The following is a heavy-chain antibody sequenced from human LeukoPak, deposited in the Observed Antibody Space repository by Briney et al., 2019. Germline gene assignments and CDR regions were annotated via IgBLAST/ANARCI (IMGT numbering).Heavy chain of an antibody. V-gene: IGHV4-61*02. J-gene: IGHJ4*02. Sequence: TSETLSLTCTVSGGSISSGSYFWTWIRQPPGKGLEWIGRINTSGSTNYNPSLKSRVTISVDTSKNQFSLTLSSVTAADTAVFYGAREGYTSSWYSGYYYFDYWGQGTLVTVSS. CDR2: INTSGST. CDR1: GGSISSGSYF. CDR3: AREGYTSSWYSGYYYFDY. D-gene: IGHD6-13*01.